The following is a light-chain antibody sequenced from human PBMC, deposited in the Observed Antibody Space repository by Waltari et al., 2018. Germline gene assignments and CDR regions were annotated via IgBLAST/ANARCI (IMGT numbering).Light chain of an antibody. V-gene: IGKV3-11*01. Sequence: EIVLTQSPATLSLFPGERATLTCKASQSVTNYLAWYQQKPGQAPRLLIHDASNRATGIPARFSGSGSGTDFTLTISSLEPEDFAVYYCQQRSSNWFTFGGGTKVEIK. J-gene: IGKJ4*01. CDR2: DAS. CDR3: QQRSSNWFT. CDR1: QSVTNY.